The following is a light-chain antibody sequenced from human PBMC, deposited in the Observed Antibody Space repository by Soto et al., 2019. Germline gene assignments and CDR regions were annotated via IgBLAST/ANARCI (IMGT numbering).Light chain of an antibody. CDR1: SSNIGAGYD. Sequence: QAVVTQPPSVSGAPGQRVTISCTGSSSNIGAGYDVNWYQQLPGTAPKLLIYGNTNRPSGVPDRFSGSKSGTSGSLAISGLQTEDEAEYYCQSWDTSLSGSVFGGGTQLTVL. CDR3: QSWDTSLSGSV. CDR2: GNT. V-gene: IGLV1-40*01. J-gene: IGLJ2*01.